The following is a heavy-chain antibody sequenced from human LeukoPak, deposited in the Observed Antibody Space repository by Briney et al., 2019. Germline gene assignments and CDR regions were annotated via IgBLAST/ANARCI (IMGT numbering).Heavy chain of an antibody. J-gene: IGHJ4*02. CDR1: GYSISSGYY. V-gene: IGHV4-38-2*02. CDR3: ARRRNYDILTGYYNLFFDY. CDR2: IYHSGNS. Sequence: PSETLSLTCSVSGYSISSGYYWGWIRPPPGKGLEWIGIIYHSGNSYYNPSLKSRVTISVDTSKNQLSLKLSSVTAADTAVYYCARRRNYDILTGYYNLFFDYWGQGTLVTVSS. D-gene: IGHD3-9*01.